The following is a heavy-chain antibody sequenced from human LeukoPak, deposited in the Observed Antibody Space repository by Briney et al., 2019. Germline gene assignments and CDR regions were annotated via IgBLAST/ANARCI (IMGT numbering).Heavy chain of an antibody. J-gene: IGHJ4*02. CDR2: IIPIFGTA. CDR3: AREYYYGSGTPGY. V-gene: IGHV1-69*13. Sequence: VASVKVSCKASGGTFSSYAISWVRQAPGQGLEWMGGIIPIFGTANYAQKFQGRVTIPADESTSTAYMELSSLRSEDTAVYYCAREYYYGSGTPGYWGQGTLVTVSS. D-gene: IGHD3-10*01. CDR1: GGTFSSYA.